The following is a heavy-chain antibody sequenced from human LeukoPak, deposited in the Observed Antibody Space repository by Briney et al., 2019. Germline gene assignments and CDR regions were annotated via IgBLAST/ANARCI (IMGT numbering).Heavy chain of an antibody. V-gene: IGHV4-39*07. Sequence: SETLSLTCTVSGGSISSSSYYWGWIRQPPGKGLEWIGSIYYSGSTYYNPSLKSRVTISVDTSKNQFSLKLSSVTAADTAVYYCARGAVAGNFPLDYWGQGTLVTVSS. CDR1: GGSISSSSYY. D-gene: IGHD6-19*01. J-gene: IGHJ4*02. CDR2: IYYSGST. CDR3: ARGAVAGNFPLDY.